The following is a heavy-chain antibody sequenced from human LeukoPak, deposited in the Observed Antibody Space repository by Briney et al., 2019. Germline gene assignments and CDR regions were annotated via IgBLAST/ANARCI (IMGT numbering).Heavy chain of an antibody. D-gene: IGHD2-2*01. CDR3: ARLDDCSSTSCSKKTGASYDY. CDR2: INPSGGST. V-gene: IGHV1-46*01. J-gene: IGHJ4*02. Sequence: GASVKVSCKASGYTFTSYYMHWVRQAPGQGLEWMGIINPSGGSTSYAQKFQGRVTMTRDTSTSTVYMELSSLRSEDTAVYYCARLDDCSSTSCSKKTGASYDYWGQGTLVTVSS. CDR1: GYTFTSYY.